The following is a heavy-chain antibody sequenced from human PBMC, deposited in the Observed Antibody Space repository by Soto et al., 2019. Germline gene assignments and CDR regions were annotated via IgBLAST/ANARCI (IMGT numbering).Heavy chain of an antibody. D-gene: IGHD2-2*01. J-gene: IGHJ6*02. CDR3: ARGYCIITSCYEYSYGMDV. V-gene: IGHV1-69*13. CDR2: IIPIFGTA. Sequence: SVKVSCKASGGTFSSYAISWVRQAPGQGLEWMGGIIPIFGTANYAQKFQGRVTITADESTSTAYMELSSLRSEDTAVYYCARGYCIITSCYEYSYGMDVWGQGPTVTVSS. CDR1: GGTFSSYA.